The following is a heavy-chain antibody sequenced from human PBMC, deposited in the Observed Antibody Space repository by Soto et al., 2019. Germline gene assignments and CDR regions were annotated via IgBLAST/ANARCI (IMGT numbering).Heavy chain of an antibody. D-gene: IGHD2-21*02. J-gene: IGHJ6*02. CDR3: IQSRCGSDCLQSYASYDYYGMDV. V-gene: IGHV2-5*02. CDR1: AFSLSTGGVG. Sequence: QITLKESGPTLVKPTQTLTLTCTFSAFSLSTGGVGVDWIRQPPGKALEWLALIYWDDDKRYSPSLRSRLTITKDTSENQVVLTMTNMDPVDTATYYCIQSRCGSDCLQSYASYDYYGMDVWGQGTTVTVSS. CDR2: IYWDDDK.